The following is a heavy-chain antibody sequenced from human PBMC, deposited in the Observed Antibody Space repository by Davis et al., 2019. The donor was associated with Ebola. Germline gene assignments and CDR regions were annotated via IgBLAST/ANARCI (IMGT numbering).Heavy chain of an antibody. CDR2: LSGSGDST. D-gene: IGHD1-26*01. CDR1: GFTFSSYA. Sequence: GESLKISCTASGFTFSSYAMNWVRQAPGKGLEWVSVLSGSGDSTYYADSVKRRFTISRDNAKNTLYLQMNNLRVEDTAVYYCATLPGYYWGQGTLVTVSS. J-gene: IGHJ4*02. CDR3: ATLPGYY. V-gene: IGHV3-23*01.